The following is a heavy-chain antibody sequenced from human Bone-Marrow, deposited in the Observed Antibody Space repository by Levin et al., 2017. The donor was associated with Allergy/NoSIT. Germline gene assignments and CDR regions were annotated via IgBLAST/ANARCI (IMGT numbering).Heavy chain of an antibody. Sequence: MASETLSLTCTVSGGSISNYYWHWIRQPPGKGLEWIGYIYYSGSTNYNPSLKSRVTISLDTSKNQFSLKLTSVTAADTAVYYCARESWGYRGYDAYYNGMDVWGQGTTATVSS. CDR3: ARESWGYRGYDAYYNGMDV. J-gene: IGHJ6*02. CDR1: GGSISNYY. D-gene: IGHD5-12*01. V-gene: IGHV4-59*01. CDR2: IYYSGST.